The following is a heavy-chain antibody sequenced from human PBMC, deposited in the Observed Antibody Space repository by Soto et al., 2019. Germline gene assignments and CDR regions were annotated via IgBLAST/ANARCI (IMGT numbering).Heavy chain of an antibody. CDR2: MNPNSGNT. V-gene: IGHV1-8*01. J-gene: IGHJ4*02. D-gene: IGHD1-26*01. CDR1: GYTFTGYD. Sequence: QAQLVQSGAEVKKPGASVKVSCKASGYTFTGYDINWVRQATGQGLEWMGWMNPNSGNTGYAQNCQGRVTMTRDNSITPAYMELTSLRDDDSAVYYCAGEKVGTTGIDFWGQGTLVTVSS. CDR3: AGEKVGTTGIDF.